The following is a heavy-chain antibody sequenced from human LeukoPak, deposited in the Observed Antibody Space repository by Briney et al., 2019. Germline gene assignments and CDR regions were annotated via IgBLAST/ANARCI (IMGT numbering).Heavy chain of an antibody. CDR3: ARRPPLSGWYNWFGP. D-gene: IGHD6-19*01. CDR2: INHSGST. J-gene: IGHJ5*02. Sequence: SETLSLTCAVYGGSFSGYYWSWIRQPPGKGLEWIGEINHSGSTNYNPSLKSRVTISVDTSKNQFSLKLSSVTAADTAVYYCARRPPLSGWYNWFGPWGQGTLVTVSS. V-gene: IGHV4-34*01. CDR1: GGSFSGYY.